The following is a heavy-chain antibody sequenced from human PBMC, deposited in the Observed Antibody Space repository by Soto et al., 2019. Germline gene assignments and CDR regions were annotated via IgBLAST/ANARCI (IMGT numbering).Heavy chain of an antibody. Sequence: EVQLVESGGGLVQPGGSLRLSCAAAGFTFSSYSMNWVRQDPGKGLERVSYISSSSSTIYYADFVKGRFTISRDNAKNSLYLHMNSLIDEDTAVYYCARYGSSEHLPRDGEYFQPWGQGTLDTVSS. J-gene: IGHJ1*01. V-gene: IGHV3-48*02. CDR2: ISSSSSTI. CDR3: ARYGSSEHLPRDGEYFQP. CDR1: GFTFSSYS. D-gene: IGHD1-26*01.